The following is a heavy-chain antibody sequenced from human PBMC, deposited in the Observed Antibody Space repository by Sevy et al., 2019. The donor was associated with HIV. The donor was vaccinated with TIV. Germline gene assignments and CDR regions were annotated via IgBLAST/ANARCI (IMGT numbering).Heavy chain of an antibody. CDR3: AREGVLMGGAIVSYGMDV. V-gene: IGHV3-30*04. Sequence: GGSLRLSCAASGFSFSRSPMHWVRQAPGKGLEWVAVMSYNGNKKYNGDSVKGRFTISRDDSKNTMYLQMNSLRAEDTAVYYCAREGVLMGGAIVSYGMDVWGQGTTVTASS. CDR1: GFSFSRSP. CDR2: MSYNGNKK. D-gene: IGHD3-16*02. J-gene: IGHJ6*02.